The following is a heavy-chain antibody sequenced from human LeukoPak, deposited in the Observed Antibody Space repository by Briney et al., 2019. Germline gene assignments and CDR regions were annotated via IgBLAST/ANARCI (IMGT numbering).Heavy chain of an antibody. CDR1: GFTFNNYA. J-gene: IGHJ6*02. V-gene: IGHV3-23*01. Sequence: GGSLRLSCAASGFTFNNYAMSWVRQAPGKGLEWVSAISPGGSDTYYADSLRGRFTISRDNSKKTLSLQMSSLRAEDSAVYYCARDSRWCSSTSCHIGYGMDVWGQGTTVTVSS. CDR3: ARDSRWCSSTSCHIGYGMDV. CDR2: ISPGGSDT. D-gene: IGHD2-2*02.